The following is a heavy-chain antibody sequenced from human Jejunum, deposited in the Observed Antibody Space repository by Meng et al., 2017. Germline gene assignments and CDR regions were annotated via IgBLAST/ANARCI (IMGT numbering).Heavy chain of an antibody. D-gene: IGHD5-18*01. J-gene: IGHJ4*02. V-gene: IGHV4-4*07. Sequence: VQLQESGPGLITPSETLSLTCTVSGDSISSYHWSWTRQPAGKGLEWIGRFYGSGSTNYNPSLESRVSMSRDTSKNQLSLNLRSVTAADTAVYYCARLTPGYTYLFDYWGQGTLVTVSS. CDR2: FYGSGST. CDR3: ARLTPGYTYLFDY. CDR1: GDSISSYH.